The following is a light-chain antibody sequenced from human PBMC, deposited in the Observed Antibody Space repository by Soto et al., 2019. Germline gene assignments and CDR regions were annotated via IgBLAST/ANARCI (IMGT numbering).Light chain of an antibody. CDR3: ETWDSNTWV. Sequence: QSVLTQSSSASASLGSSVKLTCTLSSGHRNYIIAWHQQQPGKAPRYLMKLEGSGNYNKGSGVPDRFSGSSSGADRYLTISNLQFEDEADYYRETWDSNTWVFGGGTKLTVL. V-gene: IGLV4-60*02. CDR1: SGHRNYI. CDR2: LEGSGNY. J-gene: IGLJ3*02.